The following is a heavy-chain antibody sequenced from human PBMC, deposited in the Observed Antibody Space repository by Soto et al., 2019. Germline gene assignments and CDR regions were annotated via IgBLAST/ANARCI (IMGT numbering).Heavy chain of an antibody. CDR3: AREIIPLTTDWYFDL. D-gene: IGHD4-17*01. V-gene: IGHV4-30-4*01. J-gene: IGHJ2*01. CDR2: TYDSGST. Sequence: TSETLXLTWTVSGGSISGGFYYWSWIRQPPGKGLEWIGYTYDSGSTYYNPSLKSRISTSVDTSKNQFPLRLTSVTAADTAVYYCAREIIPLTTDWYFDLWGRGTLVTVSS. CDR1: GGSISGGFYY.